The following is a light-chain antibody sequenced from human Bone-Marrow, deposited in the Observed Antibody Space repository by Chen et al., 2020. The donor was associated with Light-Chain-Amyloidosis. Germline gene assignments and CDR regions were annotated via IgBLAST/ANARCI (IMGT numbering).Light chain of an antibody. CDR2: DDS. CDR1: NIGTTS. J-gene: IGLJ3*02. V-gene: IGLV3-21*02. Sequence: SYVLTQPSSVSVATGQTATSACGGNNIGTTSVHWYQQTPGQAPLLVVYDDSDRPSGIPERLSGSNSVNTATLTISRVEAGDEADYYCQVWDRSSDRPVFGGGTKLTVL. CDR3: QVWDRSSDRPV.